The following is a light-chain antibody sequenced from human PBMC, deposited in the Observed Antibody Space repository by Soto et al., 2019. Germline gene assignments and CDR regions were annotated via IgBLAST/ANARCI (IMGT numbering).Light chain of an antibody. CDR3: QQYNSSPLT. V-gene: IGKV1-5*01. CDR1: QSISDW. Sequence: DIQMTQSPSTLSASVGDRVTITCRANQSISDWLAWYQRKPGKAPNLLIYDASNLESGVPSRFSGSGSGTEFTLTISSLQPDDFATYYCQQYNSSPLTFGGGTKMEIK. J-gene: IGKJ4*01. CDR2: DAS.